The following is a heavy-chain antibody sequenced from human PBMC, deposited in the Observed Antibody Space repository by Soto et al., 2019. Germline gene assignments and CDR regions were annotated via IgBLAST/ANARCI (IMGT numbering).Heavy chain of an antibody. V-gene: IGHV3-73*02. J-gene: IGHJ6*03. CDR3: TSSSYSVYCSSTSCHIRTYYYYYYMDV. D-gene: IGHD2-2*02. CDR2: IRSKANSYAT. CDR1: GFTFSGSA. Sequence: EVQLVESGGGLVQPGGSLKLSCAASGFTFSGSAMHWVRQASGKGLEWVGRIRSKANSYATAYAASVKGRFTISRDDSKKTAYLQMNSLKTEDTAVDYCTSSSYSVYCSSTSCHIRTYYYYYYMDVWGKGTTVTVSS.